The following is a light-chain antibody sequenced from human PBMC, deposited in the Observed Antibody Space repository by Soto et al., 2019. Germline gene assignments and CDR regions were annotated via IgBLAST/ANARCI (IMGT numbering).Light chain of an antibody. CDR2: SAS. CDR3: QQYGGTPPIT. V-gene: IGKV3-20*01. CDR1: HAVSSSY. Sequence: ELVLTQSPGTLSLSPGERATLSCRVVHAVSSSYLAWYQQKPGQAPRLLIYSASSRATGVPTRFSGSGSGADYTLTISRLEPEDFAVYYCQQYGGTPPITFGQGTRLEIK. J-gene: IGKJ5*01.